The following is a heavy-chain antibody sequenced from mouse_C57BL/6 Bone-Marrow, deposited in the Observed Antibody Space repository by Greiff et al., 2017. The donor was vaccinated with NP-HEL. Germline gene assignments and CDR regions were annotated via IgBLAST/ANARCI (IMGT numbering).Heavy chain of an antibody. CDR2: ISSGGSYT. V-gene: IGHV5-6*01. CDR3: ARISWDYFDY. Sequence: EVKLMESGGDLVKPGGSLKLSCAASGFTFSSYGMSWVRQTPDKRLEWVATISSGGSYTYYPDSVKGRFTISRDNAKNTLYLQMSSLKSEDTAMYYCARISWDYFDYWGQGTTLTVSS. J-gene: IGHJ2*01. CDR1: GFTFSSYG. D-gene: IGHD4-1*01.